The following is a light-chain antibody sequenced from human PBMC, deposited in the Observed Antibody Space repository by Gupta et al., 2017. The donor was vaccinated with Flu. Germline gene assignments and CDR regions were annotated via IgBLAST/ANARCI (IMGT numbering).Light chain of an antibody. J-gene: IGLJ2*01. CDR3: SSYTSSSIL. V-gene: IGLV2-14*01. CDR2: EVS. CDR1: SSDVGGYNY. Sequence: QSALTQPASVSGSPGQSITISCTGTSSDVGGYNYVSWYRQHPGKAPKLMIYEVSNRPSGVSNRFSGSKSGNTASLTISGLQAEDEADYYCSSYTSSSILFGGGTKLTVL.